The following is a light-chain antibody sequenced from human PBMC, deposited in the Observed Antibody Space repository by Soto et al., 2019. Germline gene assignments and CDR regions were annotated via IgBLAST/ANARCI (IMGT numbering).Light chain of an antibody. CDR2: GAS. CDR3: QHFGGTTFT. J-gene: IGKJ5*01. CDR1: QSVSSSY. Sequence: EIVLTQSPCTLSLSPGERATLSCRASQSVSSSYLAWYQQKPGQAPRLLIYGASSRATGIPDRFSGSGSGTHFTLTISRLEPGDFAVYYCQHFGGTTFTFGQGTRLEIK. V-gene: IGKV3-20*01.